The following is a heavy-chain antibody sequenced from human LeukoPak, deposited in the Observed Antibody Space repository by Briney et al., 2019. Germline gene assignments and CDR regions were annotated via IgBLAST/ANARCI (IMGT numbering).Heavy chain of an antibody. V-gene: IGHV1-24*01. CDR3: ATDQNYYGSSRGYYFDY. CDR2: FDPEDGET. J-gene: IGHJ4*02. Sequence: GASVKVSCKVSGYTLTELSMHWVRQAPGKGLEWMGGFDPEDGETIYAQKFQGRVTMTEDTSTDTAYMELSSLRSEDTAVYYCATDQNYYGSSRGYYFDYWGQGTLVTVSS. D-gene: IGHD3-10*01. CDR1: GYTLTELS.